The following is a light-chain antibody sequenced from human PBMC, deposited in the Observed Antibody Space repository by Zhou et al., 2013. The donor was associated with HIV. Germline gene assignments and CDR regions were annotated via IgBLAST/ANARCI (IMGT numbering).Light chain of an antibody. CDR1: QNVFSN. CDR2: DTS. J-gene: IGKJ4*01. V-gene: IGKV3-15*01. Sequence: EVVMTQSPSTLSVSPGERVTLSCRASQNVFSNLAWYQQKPGQAPSLLIYDTSTRATGVPARFSGSGSGRDFTLTISGLQPEDFALYYCQQYNRWPPLTFGGGTQVEIK. CDR3: QQYNRWPPLT.